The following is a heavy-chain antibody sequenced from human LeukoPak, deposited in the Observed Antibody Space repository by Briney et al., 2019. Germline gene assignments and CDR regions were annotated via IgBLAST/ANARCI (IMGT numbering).Heavy chain of an antibody. V-gene: IGHV1-2*02. J-gene: IGHJ2*01. CDR3: AVTLTGGRSTWYFDL. Sequence: ASVKVSCKASGYTLTGYYMHWVRQAPGQGLEWMGWINPNSGGTNYAQKFQGRVTMTRDTSISTAYMELSRLRSDDTAVYYCAVTLTGGRSTWYFDLWGRGTLVTVS. CDR2: INPNSGGT. CDR1: GYTLTGYY. D-gene: IGHD7-27*01.